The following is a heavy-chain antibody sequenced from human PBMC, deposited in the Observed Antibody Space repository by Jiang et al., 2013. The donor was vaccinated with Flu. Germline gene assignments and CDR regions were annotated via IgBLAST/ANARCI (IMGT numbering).Heavy chain of an antibody. CDR3: ARVYIYSSSWYYFDY. D-gene: IGHD6-13*01. Sequence: GPGLVKPSQTLSLTCTVSGGSISSGSYYWSWIRQPAGKGLEWIGRIYTSGSTNYNPSLKSRVTISVDTSKNQFSLKLSSVTAADTAVYYCARVYIYSSSWYYFDYWGQGTLVTVSS. CDR2: IYTSGST. J-gene: IGHJ4*02. V-gene: IGHV4-61*02. CDR1: GGSISSGSYY.